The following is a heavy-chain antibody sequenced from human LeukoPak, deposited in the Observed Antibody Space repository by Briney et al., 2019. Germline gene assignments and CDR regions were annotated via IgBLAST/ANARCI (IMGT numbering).Heavy chain of an antibody. CDR1: VGSISGGDYY. Sequence: SETLSLTCTLSVGSISGGDYYCSSIRQHPGKGLEWLGYIYYDGSTFYNPSLTSRLTISLDTSESQFSLRLSSVTAADTAVDYCARSQSGYNDGYQFDSWGQGTLVTVSS. CDR3: ARSQSGYNDGYQFDS. CDR2: IYYDGST. V-gene: IGHV4-31*03. D-gene: IGHD5-18*01. J-gene: IGHJ4*02.